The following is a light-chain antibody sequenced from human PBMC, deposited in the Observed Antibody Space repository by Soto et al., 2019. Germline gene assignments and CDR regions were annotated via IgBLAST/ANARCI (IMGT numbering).Light chain of an antibody. CDR1: QYIGRY. CDR2: AAS. V-gene: IGKV1-39*01. CDR3: QQTYRTPLT. Sequence: DIQMTQSPSSLSASVGDRFTITCLAGQYIGRYLNWYQQKPGKAPKLLIYAASSLHSGVPSRFSGSGSGTDFTLTISSLQPEDFATYSCQQTYRTPLTFGGGTKVDIK. J-gene: IGKJ4*01.